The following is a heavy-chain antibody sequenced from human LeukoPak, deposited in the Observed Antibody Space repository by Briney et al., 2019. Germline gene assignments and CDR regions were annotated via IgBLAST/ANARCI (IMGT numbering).Heavy chain of an antibody. CDR1: GGSFSGYY. Sequence: SETLSLTCAVYGGSFSGYYWSWIRQPPGKGLEWIGEINHSGSTNYNPSLKSRVTISVDTSKNQFSLKLSSVTAADTAVYYCARGYEFDSSGYLGFDPWGQGTLVTFSS. D-gene: IGHD3-22*01. J-gene: IGHJ5*02. V-gene: IGHV4-34*01. CDR3: ARGYEFDSSGYLGFDP. CDR2: INHSGST.